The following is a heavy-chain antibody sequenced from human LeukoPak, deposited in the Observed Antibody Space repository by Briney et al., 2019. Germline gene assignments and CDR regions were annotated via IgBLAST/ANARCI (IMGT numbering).Heavy chain of an antibody. CDR2: IKGDGSEK. D-gene: IGHD1-14*01. CDR3: ARYPNPPHFLDY. J-gene: IGHJ4*02. Sequence: GGSLRLSCAASGFTFTDYWMTWVRQAPGKGLEWVANIKGDGSEKSYVDSVRGRFTISRDNTENSLYLQMNSLRVEDTAVYYCARYPNPPHFLDYWGQGTLVSVSS. V-gene: IGHV3-7*01. CDR1: GFTFTDYW.